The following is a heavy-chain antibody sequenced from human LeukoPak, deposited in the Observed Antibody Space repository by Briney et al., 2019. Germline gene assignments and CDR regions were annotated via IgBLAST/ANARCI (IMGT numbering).Heavy chain of an antibody. CDR2: IYYTGST. D-gene: IGHD5-12*01. CDR1: GGSFSGYY. Sequence: PSETLSLTCAVYGGSFSGYYWSGCAYPPGKGREGFGSIYYTGSTFNNQSLKSRLTISVDTSKNQFSLKLTSVTAADTAVYFCATISGSYHRGDWGQGTLVTVSS. J-gene: IGHJ4*02. V-gene: IGHV4-34*01. CDR3: ATISGSYHRGD.